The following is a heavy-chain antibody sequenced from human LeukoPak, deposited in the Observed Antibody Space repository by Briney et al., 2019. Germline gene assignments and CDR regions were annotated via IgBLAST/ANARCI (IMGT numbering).Heavy chain of an antibody. J-gene: IGHJ4*02. V-gene: IGHV3-64*01. CDR3: ARGSGYSLL. CDR1: GFTFSSYA. Sequence: GGSLRLSCAASGFTFSSYAMHWVRQAPGKGLEYVSAISSNGGSTYYANSVKGRFTISRDNSKNTLYLQMGSLRAEDMAVYYCARGSGYSLLWGQGTLVTVSS. CDR2: ISSNGGST. D-gene: IGHD5-18*01.